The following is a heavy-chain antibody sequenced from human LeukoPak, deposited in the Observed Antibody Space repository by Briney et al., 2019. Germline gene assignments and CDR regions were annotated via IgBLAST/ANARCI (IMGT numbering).Heavy chain of an antibody. CDR1: GFTFSSYA. Sequence: GGSLRLSCAASGFTFSSYAMSWVRQAPGKGLEWVSATSGSGGSTYYADSVKGRFTISRDNSKNTLYLQMNSLRAEDTAVYYCAKDLAYDSSGYYLYWGQGTLVTVSS. CDR2: TSGSGGST. CDR3: AKDLAYDSSGYYLY. J-gene: IGHJ4*02. D-gene: IGHD3-22*01. V-gene: IGHV3-23*01.